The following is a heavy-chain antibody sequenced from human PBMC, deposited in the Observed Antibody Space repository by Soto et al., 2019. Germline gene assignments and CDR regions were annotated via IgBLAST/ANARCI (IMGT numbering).Heavy chain of an antibody. CDR1: GGTFSSYA. CDR3: ASGLRYFDWLLDY. J-gene: IGHJ4*02. Sequence: SVKVSCKASGGTFSSYAISWVRQAPGQGLEWMGGIIPIFGTANYAQKFQGRVTITADESTSTAYMELSSLRSEDTAVYYCASGLRYFDWLLDYWGQGTLVTVSS. D-gene: IGHD3-9*01. CDR2: IIPIFGTA. V-gene: IGHV1-69*13.